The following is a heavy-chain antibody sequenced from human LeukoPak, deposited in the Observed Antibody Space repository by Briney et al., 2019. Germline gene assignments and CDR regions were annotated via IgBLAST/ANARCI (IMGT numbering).Heavy chain of an antibody. CDR3: ARDKVRGSWFDP. Sequence: SVKVSCKASGGTFSSYAISWVRQAPGQGLEGMGRIIHIFGTATYAQKFQGRVTITTDESTSTAYMELSSLRSEDTAVYYCARDKVRGSWFDPWGQGTLVTVSS. CDR1: GGTFSSYA. CDR2: IIHIFGTA. J-gene: IGHJ5*01. D-gene: IGHD3-10*01. V-gene: IGHV1-69*05.